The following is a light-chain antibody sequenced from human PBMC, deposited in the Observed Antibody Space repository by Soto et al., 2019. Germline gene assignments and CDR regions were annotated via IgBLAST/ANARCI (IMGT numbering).Light chain of an antibody. CDR2: RAS. CDR3: QHYNKWPQ. CDR1: QSISSN. J-gene: IGKJ5*01. Sequence: EIAMTEFPATLAVSPGARARLSCRASQSISSNLAWYQQKPGHAPRLLISRASTRATSTPARFSGSGSGTEFTLTISSLRFEDFAVYYCQHYNKWPQFGQGTRLEIK. V-gene: IGKV3-15*01.